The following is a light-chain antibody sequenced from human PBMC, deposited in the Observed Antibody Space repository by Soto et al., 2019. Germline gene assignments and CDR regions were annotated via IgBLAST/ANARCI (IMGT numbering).Light chain of an antibody. Sequence: QSALTQPASVSGSPGQSITISCTGTSSDVGSYNLVSWYQHHPVKAPTVMIYEGSKRPSGVSNRFSGSKSGNTASLTISGLQAEDEADYYCCSYAGSSTPFGGGTKVTVL. V-gene: IGLV2-23*01. CDR2: EGS. CDR1: SSDVGSYNL. J-gene: IGLJ2*01. CDR3: CSYAGSSTP.